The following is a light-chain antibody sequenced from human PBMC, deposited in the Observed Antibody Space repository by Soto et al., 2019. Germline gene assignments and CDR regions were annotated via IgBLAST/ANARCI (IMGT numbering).Light chain of an antibody. V-gene: IGKV1-5*03. CDR2: KAS. Sequence: DSQMTQYPSTLSPSVGDRVTITCRASKSNSSWLARYPQKPGKAPKLMISKASTLQSGVPPRFSGSGSGTELTLTISSLQPDDFATYYCELYERYAMTFGGGTRV. J-gene: IGKJ4*01. CDR1: KSNSSW. CDR3: ELYERYAMT.